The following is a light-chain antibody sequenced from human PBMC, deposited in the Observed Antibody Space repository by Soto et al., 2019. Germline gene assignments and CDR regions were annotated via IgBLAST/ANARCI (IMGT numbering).Light chain of an antibody. CDR3: SSYTSSSTRV. Sequence: SYELTQPPSVSVAPGQTARITCGGNNIGSKSVHWYQQKPGQAPVLVVYDDSDRPSGIPERFSGSNSGNTATLTISGLQAEDEADYYCSSYTSSSTRVFGGGTKLTVL. CDR1: NIGSKS. J-gene: IGLJ2*01. V-gene: IGLV3-21*02. CDR2: DDS.